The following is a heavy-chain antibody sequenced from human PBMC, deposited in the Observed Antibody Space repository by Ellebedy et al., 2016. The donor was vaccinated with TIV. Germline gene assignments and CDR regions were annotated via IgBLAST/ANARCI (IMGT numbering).Heavy chain of an antibody. CDR1: GGSFSGYY. J-gene: IGHJ5*02. CDR2: INHSGST. Sequence: GSLRLXXAVYGGSFSGYYWSWIRQPPGKGLEWIGEINHSGSTNYNPSLKSRVTISVDTSKNQFSLKLSSVTAADTAVYYCARGGFDCSSTSCYWFNPWGQGTLVTVSS. V-gene: IGHV4-34*01. CDR3: ARGGFDCSSTSCYWFNP. D-gene: IGHD2-2*01.